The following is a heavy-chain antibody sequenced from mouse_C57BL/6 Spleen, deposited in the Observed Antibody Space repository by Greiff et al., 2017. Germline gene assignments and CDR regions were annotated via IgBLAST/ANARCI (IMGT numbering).Heavy chain of an antibody. CDR1: GYTFTSYW. Sequence: VQLQQPGAELVMPGASVKLSCKASGYTFTSYWMHWVKQRPGQGLEWIGEIDPSDSYTNYNQKFKGKSTLTVDKSSSTAYMQLSSLTSEDSAVYYCARRYDGYFYAMDYWGQGTSVTVSS. CDR3: ARRYDGYFYAMDY. V-gene: IGHV1-69*01. D-gene: IGHD2-3*01. J-gene: IGHJ4*01. CDR2: IDPSDSYT.